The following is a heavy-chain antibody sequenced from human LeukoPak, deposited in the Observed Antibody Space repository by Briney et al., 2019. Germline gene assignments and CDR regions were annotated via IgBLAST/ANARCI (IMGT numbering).Heavy chain of an antibody. J-gene: IGHJ6*03. D-gene: IGHD3-9*01. CDR3: ARDSYDILTGYAHYYYYMDV. V-gene: IGHV1-18*01. CDR1: GYTFTSYG. Sequence: ASVKVSCKASGYTFTSYGISWVRQAPGQGLEWMGWISAYNGNTNYAQKLQGRVTMTTDTSTSTAYMELRSLRSDDTAVYYCARDSYDILTGYAHYYYYMDVWGKGTTVTVSS. CDR2: ISAYNGNT.